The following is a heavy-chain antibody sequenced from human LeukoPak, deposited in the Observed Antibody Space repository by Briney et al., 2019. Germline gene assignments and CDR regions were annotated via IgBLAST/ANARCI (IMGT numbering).Heavy chain of an antibody. CDR1: GFTFSSSE. J-gene: IGHJ4*02. CDR2: IAVGGGTT. D-gene: IGHD3-22*01. Sequence: GGSLRLSCAASGFTFSSSELSWVRQAPGKGLEWVSAIAVGGGTTYADSVVGRFIISRDNSKNTLYLQMNSLRAADTAVYYCAKYEGGYVYYFDYWGQGSLVTVSS. CDR3: AKYEGGYVYYFDY. V-gene: IGHV3-23*01.